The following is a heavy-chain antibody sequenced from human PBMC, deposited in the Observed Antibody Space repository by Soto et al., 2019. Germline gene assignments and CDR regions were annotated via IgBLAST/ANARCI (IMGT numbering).Heavy chain of an antibody. J-gene: IGHJ6*02. D-gene: IGHD3-3*01. Sequence: ASLTVSRKPSGYTFTGYYIHWVRQAPVQVLEGMGWINHNSGGTNYAQKFQGWVTMTRDTSISTAYMELSRLRSGDTAMYYCARSMRVDDFWSGYLVNYYYYYGMDVWRQGNTVTVSS. V-gene: IGHV1-2*04. CDR2: INHNSGGT. CDR1: GYTFTGYY. CDR3: ARSMRVDDFWSGYLVNYYYYYGMDV.